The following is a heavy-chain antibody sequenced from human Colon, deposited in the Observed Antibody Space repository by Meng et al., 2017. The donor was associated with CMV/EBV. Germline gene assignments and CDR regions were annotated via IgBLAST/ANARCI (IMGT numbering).Heavy chain of an antibody. CDR3: ARGVRGVWAEYFQH. V-gene: IGHV3-7*04. CDR1: GMKFSTYW. Sequence: GESLKISCEASGMKFSTYWMAWVRQAPGRGLEWVSKIKEDGSEKYYADSVKGRFTISRDNDRNSLYLQMNELRDEDRAVYYCARGVRGVWAEYFQHWGQGTLVTVSS. CDR2: IKEDGSEK. D-gene: IGHD1-26*01. J-gene: IGHJ1*01.